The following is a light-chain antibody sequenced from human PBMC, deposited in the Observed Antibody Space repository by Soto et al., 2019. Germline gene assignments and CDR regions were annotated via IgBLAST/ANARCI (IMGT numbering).Light chain of an antibody. CDR2: DAS. V-gene: IGKV1-5*01. CDR1: QSISSW. CDR3: QHYKMYSPWT. Sequence: DSQMTQSPSTLSASVGDRVTITCRASQSISSWLAWYQQKPGKAPKLLIYDASSLESGVPSRFSGSGSGTEFTLTISSLQPDDFATYYCQHYKMYSPWTFGQGTKVDIK. J-gene: IGKJ1*01.